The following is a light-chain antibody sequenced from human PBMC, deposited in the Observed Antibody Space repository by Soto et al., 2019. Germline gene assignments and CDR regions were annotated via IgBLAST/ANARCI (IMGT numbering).Light chain of an antibody. V-gene: IGKV3-20*01. CDR3: QQFGASLTWT. CDR2: GSS. Sequence: EVVLTQSPGSLSLSTGERATLSCRASQSVMSNYLAWYQQKPGQPPRLLIYGSSSRATGIPDRFSGSGSGTDFTLTISRLEPEDFAVYYCQQFGASLTWTFGQGTKVDIK. CDR1: QSVMSNY. J-gene: IGKJ1*01.